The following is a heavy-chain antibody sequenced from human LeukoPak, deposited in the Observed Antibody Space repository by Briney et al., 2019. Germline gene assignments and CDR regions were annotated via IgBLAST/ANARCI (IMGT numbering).Heavy chain of an antibody. J-gene: IGHJ4*02. V-gene: IGHV3-30*04. CDR2: ISYDGSNK. Sequence: GGSLRLSCAAPGFTFSSYAMHWVRQAPGKGLEWVAVISYDGSNKYYANSVKGRFTISRDNSKNTLYPQMNSLRAEDTSVYYCARADIVVVPAAIMAGFFDYWGQGTLVTVSS. D-gene: IGHD2-2*02. CDR1: GFTFSSYA. CDR3: ARADIVVVPAAIMAGFFDY.